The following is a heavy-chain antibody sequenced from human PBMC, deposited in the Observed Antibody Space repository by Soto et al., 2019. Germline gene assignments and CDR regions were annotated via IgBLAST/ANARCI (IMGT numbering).Heavy chain of an antibody. V-gene: IGHV3-30*18. D-gene: IGHD3-10*01. CDR2: ISYDGSNK. J-gene: IGHJ6*02. CDR1: GFTFSSYG. Sequence: GGSLRLSCAASGFTFSSYGMHWVRQAPGKGLEWVAVISYDGSNKYYADSVKGRFTISRDNSKNTLYLQMNSLRAEDTAVYYCAKGVDGPSHYYGSGSYRKNYYYYYGMDVWGQGTTVTVSS. CDR3: AKGVDGPSHYYGSGSYRKNYYYYYGMDV.